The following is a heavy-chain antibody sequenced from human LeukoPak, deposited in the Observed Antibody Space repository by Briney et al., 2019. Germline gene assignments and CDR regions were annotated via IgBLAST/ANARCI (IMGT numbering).Heavy chain of an antibody. Sequence: GGSLRLSCAASGLTFSSYAMAWVRQAPGEGLEWVSSIGARGINTYYADSVRGRFTISRDNSRNTLSLQMNSLTAEDTAVYYCAKRTPGNPFDIWGQGTVVTVSS. CDR1: GLTFSSYA. D-gene: IGHD2/OR15-2a*01. V-gene: IGHV3-23*01. J-gene: IGHJ3*02. CDR3: AKRTPGNPFDI. CDR2: IGARGINT.